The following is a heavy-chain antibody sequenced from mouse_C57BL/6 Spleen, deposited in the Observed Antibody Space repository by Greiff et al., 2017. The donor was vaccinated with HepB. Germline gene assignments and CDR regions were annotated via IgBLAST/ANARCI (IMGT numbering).Heavy chain of an antibody. CDR1: GFTFSDYG. Sequence: DVHLVESGGGLVQPGGSLKLSCAASGFTFSDYGMAWVRQAPRKGPEWVAFISNLAYSIYYADTVTGRFTISRENAKNTMYLEMSSLRSEDTAMYYCARQGTGTWYVDVWGTGTTVTVSS. V-gene: IGHV5-15*01. D-gene: IGHD4-1*01. J-gene: IGHJ1*03. CDR2: ISNLAYSI. CDR3: ARQGTGTWYVDV.